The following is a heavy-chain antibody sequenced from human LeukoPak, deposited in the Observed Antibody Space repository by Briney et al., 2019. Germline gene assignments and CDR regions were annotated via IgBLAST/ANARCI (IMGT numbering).Heavy chain of an antibody. CDR3: PKAAGAFYFYYFDS. D-gene: IGHD2/OR15-2a*01. CDR2: ISDGGDST. J-gene: IGHJ4*02. CDR1: GFTFSTYA. Sequence: GGSLRLSCAASGFTFSTYAMSWVRQAPGKGLEWVSSISDGGDSTFHVDSVKGRFTISRDNSKNTLYLQMNSLRAEDTAVYSCPKAAGAFYFYYFDSWGQGTLVTVSS. V-gene: IGHV3-23*01.